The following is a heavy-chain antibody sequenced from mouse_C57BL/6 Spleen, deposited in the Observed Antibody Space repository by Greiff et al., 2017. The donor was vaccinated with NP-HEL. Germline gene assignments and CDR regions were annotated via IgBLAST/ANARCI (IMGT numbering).Heavy chain of an antibody. J-gene: IGHJ4*01. CDR1: GYTFTDYY. CDR2: INPNNGGT. D-gene: IGHD2-5*01. Sequence: VQLQQSGPELVKPGASVKISCKASGYTFTDYYMNWVKQSPGKSLEWIGDINPNNGGTSYNQKFKGKATLTVDKSSSTAYMELRSLTSEDSAVYYCARSYSNYVDAMDYWGQGTSVTVSS. V-gene: IGHV1-26*01. CDR3: ARSYSNYVDAMDY.